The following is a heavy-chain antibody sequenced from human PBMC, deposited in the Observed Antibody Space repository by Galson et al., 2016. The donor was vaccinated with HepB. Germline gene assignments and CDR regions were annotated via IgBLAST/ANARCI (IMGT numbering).Heavy chain of an antibody. V-gene: IGHV3-21*01. D-gene: IGHD3-16*01. J-gene: IGHJ4*02. Sequence: SLRLSCAASGFTFSTYSMNWVRQAPGKGLEWVSSLSGDSTYIYHADSVKGRFTISRDNAKKSLYLQMNRLSADDTAVYYCTRGGVFQKEDDYWGQGTLVTVSS. CDR3: TRGGVFQKEDDY. CDR2: LSGDSTYI. CDR1: GFTFSTYS.